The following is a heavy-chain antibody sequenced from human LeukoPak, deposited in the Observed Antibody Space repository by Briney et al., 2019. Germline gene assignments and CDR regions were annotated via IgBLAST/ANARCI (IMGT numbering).Heavy chain of an antibody. CDR3: ARALIVGASDDAFDI. CDR1: GFSFSSYW. D-gene: IGHD1-26*01. CDR2: ISNDESTI. J-gene: IGHJ3*02. Sequence: PGGSLRLSCAASGFSFSSYWMHWVRQAPGKGPVWVSLISNDESTIIYADSVKGRFTISRDNAKNSLYLQMNSLRAEDTAVYYCARALIVGASDDAFDIWGQGTMVTVSS. V-gene: IGHV3-74*01.